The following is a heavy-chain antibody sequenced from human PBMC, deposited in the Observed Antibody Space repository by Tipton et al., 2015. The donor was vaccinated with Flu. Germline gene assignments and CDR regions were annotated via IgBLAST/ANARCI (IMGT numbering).Heavy chain of an antibody. CDR1: GGSISSGLYS. J-gene: IGHJ4*03. D-gene: IGHD5-12*01. CDR3: ARGGWLRSCFFGF. Sequence: LRLSCTVSGGSISSGLYSWSWIRQHPGKGPEWIGYIYLTGSTYYNPSLKSRVDMSVDTSQNEISLRLTSITAADTAVYYCARGGWLRSCFFGFWGQGTPVTVSS. V-gene: IGHV4-31*02. CDR2: IYLTGST.